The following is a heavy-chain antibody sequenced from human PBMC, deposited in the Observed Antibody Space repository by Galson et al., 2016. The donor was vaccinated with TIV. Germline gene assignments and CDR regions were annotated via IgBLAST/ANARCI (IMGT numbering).Heavy chain of an antibody. D-gene: IGHD2-15*01. Sequence: SLRLSCAASGLVFSDYAMHWVRQAPGKGLEWVAVISYDGSSQYYANSVKGRFTVSRDDSKNTIFLQMNNLRVEDTAVYYCASHKLSGGTEEEEGEYFQHWGQGTLVTVSS. J-gene: IGHJ1*01. CDR2: ISYDGSSQ. CDR3: ASHKLSGGTEEEEGEYFQH. V-gene: IGHV3-30*04. CDR1: GLVFSDYA.